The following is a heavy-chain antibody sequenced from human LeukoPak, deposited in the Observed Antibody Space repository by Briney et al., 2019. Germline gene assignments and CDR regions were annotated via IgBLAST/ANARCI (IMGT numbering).Heavy chain of an antibody. J-gene: IGHJ4*02. CDR3: ASSGIAVAGTLFDY. D-gene: IGHD6-13*01. Sequence: GRSLRLSCAASGFTFSSCAMHWVRQAPGKGLEWVAVISYDGSNKYYADSVKGRFTISRDNSKNTLYLQMNSLRAEDTAVYYCASSGIAVAGTLFDYWGQGTLVTVSS. CDR1: GFTFSSCA. V-gene: IGHV3-30*04. CDR2: ISYDGSNK.